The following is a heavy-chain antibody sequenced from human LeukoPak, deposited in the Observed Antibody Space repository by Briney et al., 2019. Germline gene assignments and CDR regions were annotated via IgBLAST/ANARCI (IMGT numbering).Heavy chain of an antibody. CDR3: TGSRLGPEY. Sequence: GGSLRLSCEASRFTFSHFWMTWVRQAPGKGLEWVANIEQNGGEKYYADSVKGRFTISRDNAKNSLYLQMNSLRAEDTAMYYCTGSRLGPEYWGRGTLVTGSS. J-gene: IGHJ4*02. CDR2: IEQNGGEK. D-gene: IGHD1-26*01. V-gene: IGHV3-7*04. CDR1: RFTFSHFW.